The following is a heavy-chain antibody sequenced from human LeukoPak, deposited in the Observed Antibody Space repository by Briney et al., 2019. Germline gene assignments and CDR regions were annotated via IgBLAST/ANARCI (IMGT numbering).Heavy chain of an antibody. J-gene: IGHJ5*02. CDR3: ARGEVALNWFDP. CDR2: MYCSGST. CDR1: GGTISSYY. D-gene: IGHD2-15*01. Sequence: SETLSLTCTGSGGTISSYYWTWLRQAPGKGLEWIAYMYCSGSTNYTPSLKSPVTIAVGKSKNQFTVMLSCVSAAGTAVYYCARGEVALNWFDPWGQGTLVTVSS. V-gene: IGHV4-59*01.